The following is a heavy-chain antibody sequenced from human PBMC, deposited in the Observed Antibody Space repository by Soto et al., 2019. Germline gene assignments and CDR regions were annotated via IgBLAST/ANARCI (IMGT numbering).Heavy chain of an antibody. V-gene: IGHV4-39*01. CDR3: AREGYSSSWYTYYYGMDV. CDR1: GVSISSSSYY. CDR2: IYYSGST. D-gene: IGHD6-13*01. J-gene: IGHJ6*02. Sequence: PSETLSLTCTVSGVSISSSSYYWGRIRQPPGKGLEWIGSIYYSGSTYYNPSLKSRVTISVDTSKNQFSLKLSSVTAADTAVYYCAREGYSSSWYTYYYGMDVWGQGTTVTVSS.